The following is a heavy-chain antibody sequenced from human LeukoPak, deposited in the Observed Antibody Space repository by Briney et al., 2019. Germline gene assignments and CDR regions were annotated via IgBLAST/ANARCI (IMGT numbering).Heavy chain of an antibody. CDR2: IGTAGDT. CDR1: GFTFSDYD. CDR3: ARVAKERVGGVYYFDY. J-gene: IGHJ4*02. V-gene: IGHV3-13*01. D-gene: IGHD1-1*01. Sequence: QPGGSLRLPCAASGFTFSDYDMHWVRQATGKGLDWVSAIGTAGDTYYTGSVKGRFTISRENAKNSLYLQMNSLRAGDTAVYYCARVAKERVGGVYYFDYWGQGTLVTVSS.